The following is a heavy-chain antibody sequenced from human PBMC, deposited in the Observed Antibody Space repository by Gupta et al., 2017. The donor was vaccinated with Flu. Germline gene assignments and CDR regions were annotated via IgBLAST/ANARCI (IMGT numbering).Heavy chain of an antibody. V-gene: IGHV3-48*03. Sequence: SYEMNWVRQAPEKGLEWVSYISAGGDIIHYGDAGKGRFTISRDNAKNSLYLQMESLRAEDTAVYYCARPRSVTGTGTLFDPWGQGTLVTVSS. D-gene: IGHD1-7*01. CDR1: SYE. J-gene: IGHJ5*02. CDR2: ISAGGDII. CDR3: ARPRSVTGTGTLFDP.